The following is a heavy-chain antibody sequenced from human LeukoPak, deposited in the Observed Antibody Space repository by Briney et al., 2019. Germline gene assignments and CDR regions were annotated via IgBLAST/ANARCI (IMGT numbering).Heavy chain of an antibody. V-gene: IGHV3-7*01. CDR2: IKQDGSEK. J-gene: IGHJ6*03. CDR3: ARIYGYLSTGYYYYMDV. CDR1: GFTFSSYW. D-gene: IGHD5-18*01. Sequence: GGSLRLSCAASGFTFSSYWMSWVRQAPGKGLEWVANIKQDGSEKYYVDSVKGRFTISRDNAKNSLYLQMNSLRAEDTAVYYCARIYGYLSTGYYYYMDVWGKGTTVTVSS.